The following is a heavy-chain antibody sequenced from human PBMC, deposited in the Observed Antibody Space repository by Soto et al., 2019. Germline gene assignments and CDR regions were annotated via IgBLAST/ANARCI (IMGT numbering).Heavy chain of an antibody. CDR2: IYWDDDK. V-gene: IGHV2-5*02. J-gene: IGHJ6*02. CDR1: GFSLSTSGVG. Sequence: QITLKESGPTLVKPTQTLTLTCTFSGFSLSTSGVGVGWIRQPPGKALEWLALIYWDDDKRYSPSLRSRLTLSKDTSKNQVVLTMTNMDPVDTATYYCIQSRCGGDCLQSYASHYYYGMDVWGQGTTVTVSS. CDR3: IQSRCGGDCLQSYASHYYYGMDV. D-gene: IGHD2-21*02.